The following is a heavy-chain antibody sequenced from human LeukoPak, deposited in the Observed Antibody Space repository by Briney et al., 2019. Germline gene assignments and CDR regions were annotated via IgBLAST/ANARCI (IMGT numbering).Heavy chain of an antibody. CDR1: RXSISSEF. CDR2: IHYSGST. D-gene: IGHD2-2*01. CDR3: ARQAYCSGTSCYPFDY. Sequence: KPSETLSLTCTVSRXSISSEFWSWIRQPPGKGLEWIGYIHYSGSTSYNPSLKSRVTISVDTSKNQFSLKLDSVTAADTAVYYCARQAYCSGTSCYPFDYWGQGTLVTVSS. J-gene: IGHJ4*02. V-gene: IGHV4-59*08.